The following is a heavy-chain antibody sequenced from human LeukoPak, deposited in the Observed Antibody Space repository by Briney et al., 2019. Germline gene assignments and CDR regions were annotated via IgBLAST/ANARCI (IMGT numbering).Heavy chain of an antibody. J-gene: IGHJ4*02. D-gene: IGHD6-19*01. V-gene: IGHV6-1*01. CDR1: GDSVSSNSAA. Sequence: PSQTLSLTCAISGDSVSSNSAAWNWIRQSPSRGLEWLGRTYYRSKWYNDYAVSVKSRITINPDTSKNQFSLQLNSVTPEDTAVYYCAREHSSAVAAKYYFDYWGQGTLDTVSS. CDR2: TYYRSKWYN. CDR3: AREHSSAVAAKYYFDY.